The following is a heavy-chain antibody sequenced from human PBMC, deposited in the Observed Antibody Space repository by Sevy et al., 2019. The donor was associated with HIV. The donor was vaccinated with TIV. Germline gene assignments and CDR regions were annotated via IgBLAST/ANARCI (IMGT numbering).Heavy chain of an antibody. CDR2: IKQDGSEK. D-gene: IGHD3-22*01. J-gene: IGHJ4*02. Sequence: GGSLRLSCAASGFTFSSYWMSWVRQAPGKGLEWVANIKQDGSEKYYVDSVKGRFTISRDNAKNSLYLQMNSLRAEDTAVYSCAMLYYYDSSGYVRVYYFDYWGQGTLVTVSS. V-gene: IGHV3-7*01. CDR3: AMLYYYDSSGYVRVYYFDY. CDR1: GFTFSSYW.